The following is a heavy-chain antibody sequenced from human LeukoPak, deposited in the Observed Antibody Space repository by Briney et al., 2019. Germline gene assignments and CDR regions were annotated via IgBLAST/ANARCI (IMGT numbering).Heavy chain of an antibody. CDR3: ARSSGGYQLHNAFDI. J-gene: IGHJ3*02. CDR1: GYTFTSYG. D-gene: IGHD2-2*01. Sequence: ASVKVSCKASGYTFTSYGISWVRQAPGQGLEWMGWISAYNGNTNYAQKLQGRVTMTTDTSTSTAYMGLRSLRSDDTAVYYCARSSGGYQLHNAFDIWGQGTMVTVSS. V-gene: IGHV1-18*01. CDR2: ISAYNGNT.